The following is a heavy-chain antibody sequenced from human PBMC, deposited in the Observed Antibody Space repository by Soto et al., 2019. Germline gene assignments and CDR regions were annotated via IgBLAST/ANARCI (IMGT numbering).Heavy chain of an antibody. CDR3: ASTAMVSGGYYYYYYGMDV. D-gene: IGHD5-18*01. CDR1: GGSISSSSYY. J-gene: IGHJ6*02. V-gene: IGHV4-39*01. Sequence: PSETLSLTCTVSGGSISSSSYYWGWIRQPPGKGLEWIGSIYYSGSTYYNPSLKSRVTISVDTSKNQFSLKLSSVTAADTAVYYCASTAMVSGGYYYYYYGMDVWGQGTTITVSS. CDR2: IYYSGST.